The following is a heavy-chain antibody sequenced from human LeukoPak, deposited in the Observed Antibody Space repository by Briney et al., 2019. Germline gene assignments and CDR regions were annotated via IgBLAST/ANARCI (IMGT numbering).Heavy chain of an antibody. CDR1: GYTFTSYD. CDR2: MNPNSGNT. D-gene: IGHD3-22*01. CDR3: ARGSSGYSYYYYYYCMDV. V-gene: IGHV1-8*01. J-gene: IGHJ6*03. Sequence: GASVKVSCKASGYTFTSYDINWVRQATVQGLEWMGWMNPNSGNTGYAHKFQGRVTMTRNTSISTAYMELSSLRSEDTAVYYCARGSSGYSYYYYYYCMDVWGKGTTVTVSS.